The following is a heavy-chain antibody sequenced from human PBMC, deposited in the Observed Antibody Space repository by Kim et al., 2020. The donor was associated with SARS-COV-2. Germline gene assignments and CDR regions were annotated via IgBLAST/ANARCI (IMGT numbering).Heavy chain of an antibody. D-gene: IGHD3-16*02. CDR1: GGSISSYY. V-gene: IGHV4-59*01. CDR2: IYYSGST. Sequence: SETLSLTCTVSGGSISSYYWSWIRQPPGKGLEWIGYIYYSGSTNYNPSLKSRVTISVDTSKNQFSLKLSSVTAADTAVYYCARAGAYDYVWGSYRRPGYWFDPWGQGTLVTVSS. CDR3: ARAGAYDYVWGSYRRPGYWFDP. J-gene: IGHJ5*02.